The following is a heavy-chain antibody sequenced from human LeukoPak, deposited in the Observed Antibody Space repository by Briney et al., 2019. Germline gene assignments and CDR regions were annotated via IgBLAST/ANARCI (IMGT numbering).Heavy chain of an antibody. Sequence: PSETLSLTCTVSGGSISSGSYYWSWIRQPAGKGLEWIGRIYTSGSTHYNPSLKSRVTISVDTSKNQFSMKLSSVTAADTAVYYCARARRYYDFWSGPESWFDPWGQGTLVTVSS. CDR1: GGSISSGSYY. CDR3: ARARRYYDFWSGPESWFDP. CDR2: IYTSGST. J-gene: IGHJ5*02. D-gene: IGHD3-3*01. V-gene: IGHV4-61*02.